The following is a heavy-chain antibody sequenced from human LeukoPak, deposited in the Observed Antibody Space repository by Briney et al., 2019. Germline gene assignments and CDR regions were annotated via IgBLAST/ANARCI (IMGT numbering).Heavy chain of an antibody. CDR1: GYSFTSYW. D-gene: IGHD4-17*01. Sequence: GEPLKISCKGSGYSFTSYWIGWVRQMPGKGLEWMGIIYPGDSDTRYSPSFQGQVTISADKSISTAYLQWSSLKASDTAVYYCARPYGAAYNWFDPWGQGTLVTVSS. CDR3: ARPYGAAYNWFDP. J-gene: IGHJ5*02. V-gene: IGHV5-51*01. CDR2: IYPGDSDT.